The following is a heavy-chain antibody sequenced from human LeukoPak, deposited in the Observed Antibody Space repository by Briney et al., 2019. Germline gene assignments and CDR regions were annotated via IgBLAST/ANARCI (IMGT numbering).Heavy chain of an antibody. CDR1: GGSISTSSYY. D-gene: IGHD1-26*01. V-gene: IGHV4-39*01. CDR2: IYYSGST. CDR3: ARPGSYSLRAFDI. Sequence: SETLSLTCSVSGGSISTSSYYWDWIRQPPGKGLEWIGSIYYSGSTYYNPSLKNRVAISVDTSKNQVSLKLSSVTAADTAVYYCARPGSYSLRAFDIWGQGTMVTVSS. J-gene: IGHJ3*02.